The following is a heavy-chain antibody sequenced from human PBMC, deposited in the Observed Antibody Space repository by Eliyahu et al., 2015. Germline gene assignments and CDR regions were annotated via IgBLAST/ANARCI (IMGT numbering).Heavy chain of an antibody. CDR3: ITELSMTGFAMS. CDR1: GXXFXTAW. J-gene: IGHJ4*02. D-gene: IGHD3-9*01. CDR2: IQSTTDGWTT. V-gene: IGHV3-15*01. Sequence: EVQLVESGGGLVQPGGSLGLSCAASGXXFXTAWMGWVRQAPGKGLEWVGRIQSTTDGWTTAYAAPVKGRFTMSRDDSKNTVYLQMNSLKTEDSAVYYCITELSMTGFAMSWGQGTLVTVSS.